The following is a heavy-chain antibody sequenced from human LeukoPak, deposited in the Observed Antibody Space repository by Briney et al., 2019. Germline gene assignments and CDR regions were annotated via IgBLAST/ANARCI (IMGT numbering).Heavy chain of an antibody. V-gene: IGHV4-30-4*01. CDR2: IYYSGRT. CDR3: ARVAGQGWLGVDF. CDR1: GGSISSGDYY. Sequence: PSETLSLTCTVSGGSISSGDYYWSWIRQPPGKGLEWIGYIYYSGRTYYNPSLKSRVTISVDTSKNQFSLRLSSVTAADTAVYYCARVAGQGWLGVDFWGQGTLVSVS. J-gene: IGHJ4*02. D-gene: IGHD5-12*01.